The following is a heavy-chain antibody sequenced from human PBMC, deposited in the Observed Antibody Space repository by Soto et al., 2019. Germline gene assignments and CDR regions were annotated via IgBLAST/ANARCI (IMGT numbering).Heavy chain of an antibody. J-gene: IGHJ6*02. CDR3: ARDRRSIAARTYYYYGMDV. V-gene: IGHV1-69*13. CDR2: IIPIFGTA. Sequence: VASVKVSCKASGGTFSSYAISWVRQAPGQGLEWMGGIIPIFGTANYAQKFQGRVTITADESTSTAYMELSSLRSEDTAVYYCARDRRSIAARTYYYYGMDVWGQGTTVTVSS. CDR1: GGTFSSYA. D-gene: IGHD6-6*01.